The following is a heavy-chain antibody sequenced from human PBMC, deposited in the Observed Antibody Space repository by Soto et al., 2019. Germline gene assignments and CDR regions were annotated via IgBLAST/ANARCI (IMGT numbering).Heavy chain of an antibody. Sequence: PVGPLSLSCEASGFTFRRYAISWVRRAPGNWLEWVSGISNSGRDTYYADSVKGRLTISRDNSKNTLFLQMNSLRAEDAASYYCAREGLEEAGTFLDFWGHGILVTVSS. V-gene: IGHV3-23*01. J-gene: IGHJ4*01. CDR3: AREGLEEAGTFLDF. CDR1: GFTFRRYA. D-gene: IGHD6-13*01. CDR2: ISNSGRDT.